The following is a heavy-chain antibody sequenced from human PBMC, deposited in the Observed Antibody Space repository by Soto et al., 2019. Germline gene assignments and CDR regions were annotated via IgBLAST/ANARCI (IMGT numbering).Heavy chain of an antibody. D-gene: IGHD3-10*01. CDR2: IYSGGDT. J-gene: IGHJ6*02. CDR3: TRAGSDPGNFYISNYYAMYX. V-gene: IGHV3-53*01. Sequence: PGGSLRLSFAASGFSVSSDYMSWVRQAPGKGLEWVSLIYSGGDTYYADSVKGRFTISRDISSNTIYLHMTSLRADDTAIYYCTRAGSDPGNFYISNYYAMYXWGRGTTVTVS. CDR1: GFSVSSDY.